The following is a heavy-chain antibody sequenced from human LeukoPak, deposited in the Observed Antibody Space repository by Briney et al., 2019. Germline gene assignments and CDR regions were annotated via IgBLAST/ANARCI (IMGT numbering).Heavy chain of an antibody. CDR3: ARGALWFGELLPLDY. CDR1: GGSISSGGYS. Sequence: PSQTLSLTCAVSGGSISSGGYSWSWIRQPPGKGLEWIGYIYHSGSTYYNPSLKSRVTISVDRPKNQFSLKLSSVTAADTAVYYCARGALWFGELLPLDYWGQGTLVTVSS. CDR2: IYHSGST. J-gene: IGHJ4*02. D-gene: IGHD3-10*01. V-gene: IGHV4-30-2*01.